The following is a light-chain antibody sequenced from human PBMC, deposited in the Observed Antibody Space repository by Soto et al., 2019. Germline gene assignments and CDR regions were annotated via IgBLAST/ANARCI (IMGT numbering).Light chain of an antibody. CDR3: QQYSSSPT. V-gene: IGKV3-20*01. Sequence: EIVLTQSPGTLSLSPGERATLSCRAIQSVSSSYLAWYHQKPGQAPRLLIYGASSRATCIPDRFGGSGSGTDFTPTISILEPEYVAVYYCQQYSSSPTFGQGAKVDIK. CDR1: QSVSSSY. CDR2: GAS. J-gene: IGKJ1*01.